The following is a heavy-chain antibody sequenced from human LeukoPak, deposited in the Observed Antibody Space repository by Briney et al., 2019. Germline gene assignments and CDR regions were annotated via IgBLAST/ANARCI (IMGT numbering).Heavy chain of an antibody. J-gene: IGHJ4*02. CDR2: IWYDGSNK. CDR1: GFTFSSYG. V-gene: IGHV3-33*01. Sequence: GRSLRLSCAASGFTFSSYGMHWVRQAPGKGLEWVAVIWYDGSNKYYADSVKGRFTISRDNSKNTLYLQMNSLRAEDTAVYYCARDTGHYRYYFDYWGQGTLVTVSS. D-gene: IGHD4-17*01. CDR3: ARDTGHYRYYFDY.